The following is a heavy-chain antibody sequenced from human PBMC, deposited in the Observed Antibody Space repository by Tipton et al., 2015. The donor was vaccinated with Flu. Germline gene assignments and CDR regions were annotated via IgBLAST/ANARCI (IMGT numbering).Heavy chain of an antibody. J-gene: IGHJ4*02. CDR3: ARGDCSSTGCLDY. V-gene: IGHV4-59*11. CDR2: IYYSGST. CDR1: GGSISSHY. Sequence: TLSLTCTVSGGSISSHYWSWIRQPPGKGLEWIGYIYYSGSTNYNPSLKSRVTISVDTSKNQFSLKLSSVTAADTAVYYCARGDCSSTGCLDYWGQGTLVIASS. D-gene: IGHD2-2*01.